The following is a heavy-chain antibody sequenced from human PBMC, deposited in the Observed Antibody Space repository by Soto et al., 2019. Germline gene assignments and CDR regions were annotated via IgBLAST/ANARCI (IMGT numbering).Heavy chain of an antibody. V-gene: IGHV4-39*01. CDR3: ATSGSSTWYRGWFDP. CDR2: IYYSGST. CDR1: GGSISSSSYY. Sequence: PSETLSLTCTVSGGSISSSSYYWGWIRQPPGKGLERIGRIYYSGSTYYNPSLKSRVTISVDTSKNQFSLKLNSVSAADTAVYYCATSGSSTWYRGWFDPWGQGTLVTVSS. J-gene: IGHJ5*02. D-gene: IGHD6-13*01.